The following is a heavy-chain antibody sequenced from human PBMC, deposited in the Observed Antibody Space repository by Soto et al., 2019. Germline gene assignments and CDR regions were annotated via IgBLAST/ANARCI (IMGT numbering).Heavy chain of an antibody. Sequence: GGSLRLSCAASGFTFSSYSMNWVRQAPGKGLEWVSYISSSSSTIYYADSVKGRFTISRDNAKNSLYLQMNSLRDEDTAVYYCARDRRIGTNGVCYGTRPQCYGMDVWGQGTTVTVSS. V-gene: IGHV3-48*02. J-gene: IGHJ6*02. CDR1: GFTFSSYS. CDR3: ARDRRIGTNGVCYGTRPQCYGMDV. D-gene: IGHD2-8*01. CDR2: ISSSSSTI.